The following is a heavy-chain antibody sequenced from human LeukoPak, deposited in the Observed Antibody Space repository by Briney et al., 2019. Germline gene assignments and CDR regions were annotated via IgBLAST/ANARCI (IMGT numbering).Heavy chain of an antibody. Sequence: PSETLSLTCTVSGGSISSGGYYWSWIRQPPGKGLEWIGYIYHSGSTYYNPSLKSRVTISVDRSKNQFSLKLSSVTAADTAVYYCARDSGIAATPIFDYWGQGTLVTVSS. D-gene: IGHD6-25*01. V-gene: IGHV4-30-2*01. CDR1: GGSISSGGYY. CDR3: ARDSGIAATPIFDY. J-gene: IGHJ4*02. CDR2: IYHSGST.